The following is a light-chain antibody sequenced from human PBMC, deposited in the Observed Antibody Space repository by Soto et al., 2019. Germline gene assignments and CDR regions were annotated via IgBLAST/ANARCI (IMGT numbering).Light chain of an antibody. CDR2: GAS. Sequence: EIVLTQSPGTLSLSPGERATLSCRASQTVTRNYLAWHQQKPGQTPRLLVYGASSRATGIPDRVSGSGSGTDFTLTISRLEPEDFAVYYCQQHGSSPITFGQGTRLEIK. CDR3: QQHGSSPIT. V-gene: IGKV3-20*01. J-gene: IGKJ5*01. CDR1: QTVTRNY.